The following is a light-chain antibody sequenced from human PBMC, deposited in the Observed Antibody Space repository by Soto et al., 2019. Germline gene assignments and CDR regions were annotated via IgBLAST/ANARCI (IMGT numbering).Light chain of an antibody. CDR3: QQSDSTLT. V-gene: IGKV1-39*01. CDR2: AAS. J-gene: IGKJ3*01. Sequence: DIQLPQSPYFLSASLGDRFTITCRASQGIRNYLAWYQQKPGRAPKLLIYAASSLQSGVPSRFSGSGSGTDFTLTISSLQPEDFATYYCQQSDSTLTFGPGTKVDIK. CDR1: QGIRNY.